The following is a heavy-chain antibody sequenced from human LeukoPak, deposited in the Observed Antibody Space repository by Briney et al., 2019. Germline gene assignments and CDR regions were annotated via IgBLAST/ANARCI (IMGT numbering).Heavy chain of an antibody. Sequence: SETLSLTCTVSGYSISSGYYWGWIRQPPGKGLEWIGSIYHSGNTYYNPSLKSRVTISVDTSKNQFSLKLSSVTAADTAVYYCARGQGSSGESDYWGQGTLVTVSS. CDR2: IYHSGNT. D-gene: IGHD5-12*01. CDR1: GYSISSGYY. J-gene: IGHJ4*02. V-gene: IGHV4-38-2*02. CDR3: ARGQGSSGESDY.